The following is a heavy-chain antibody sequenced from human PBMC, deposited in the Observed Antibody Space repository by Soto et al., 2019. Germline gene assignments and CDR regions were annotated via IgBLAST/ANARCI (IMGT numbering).Heavy chain of an antibody. CDR1: GDSVSSNSAA. CDR2: TYYRSKRYN. Sequence: SQTLSLTCAISGDSVSSNSAAWNWIRQSPSRGLEWLGRTYYRSKRYNDYAVSVKSRITINPDTSKNQFSLQLNSVTPEDTAVYYCARGGYCSSTSCYWSAFDIWGQGTMVTVSS. CDR3: ARGGYCSSTSCYWSAFDI. V-gene: IGHV6-1*01. D-gene: IGHD2-2*01. J-gene: IGHJ3*02.